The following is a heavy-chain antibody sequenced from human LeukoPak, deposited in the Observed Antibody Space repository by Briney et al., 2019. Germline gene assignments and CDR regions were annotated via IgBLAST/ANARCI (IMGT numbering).Heavy chain of an antibody. CDR3: ARSSYCSGGNCYHYYGMDV. CDR1: GGTFSSYG. V-gene: IGHV1-69*04. D-gene: IGHD2-15*01. CDR2: FTPMLDIA. J-gene: IGHJ6*02. Sequence: SVKVSCKSSGGTFSSYGISWVRQAPGQGLEWMGRFTPMLDIAKYAQKFLGRVTFSADKSTTTAYMELNSLKSEDSAVYYCARSSYCSGGNCYHYYGMDVWSQGTTVTVSS.